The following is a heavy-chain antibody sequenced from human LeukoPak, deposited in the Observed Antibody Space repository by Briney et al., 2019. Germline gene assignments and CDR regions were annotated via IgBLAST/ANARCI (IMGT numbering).Heavy chain of an antibody. CDR1: GGSISDSNYY. D-gene: IGHD6-19*01. J-gene: IGHJ2*01. CDR2: MYYTGAT. Sequence: SETLSLTCTVSGGSISDSNYYWGWIRQSPGKGLEWIVSMYYTGATYYNPSLKSRVTISLDPSENQFSLNLTSVTAADTAVYYCVEVSSGRHRYFDAWGRGTQVAVSS. CDR3: VEVSSGRHRYFDA. V-gene: IGHV4-39*07.